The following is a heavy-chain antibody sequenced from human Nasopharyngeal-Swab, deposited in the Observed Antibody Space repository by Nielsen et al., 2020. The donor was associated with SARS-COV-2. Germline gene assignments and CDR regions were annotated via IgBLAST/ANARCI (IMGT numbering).Heavy chain of an antibody. CDR1: GYTFTSYG. CDR3: ARDPRGPDY. D-gene: IGHD6-25*01. J-gene: IGHJ4*02. CDR2: ISAYNGRT. Sequence: ASVKVSCKASGYTFTSYGISWVRQATGHGLEWMGWISAYNGRTYYAQKFQGRVTMTTDTSTSTAYMDLRSLRSDDTAVYYCARDPRGPDYWGQGTLVTVSS. V-gene: IGHV1-18*01.